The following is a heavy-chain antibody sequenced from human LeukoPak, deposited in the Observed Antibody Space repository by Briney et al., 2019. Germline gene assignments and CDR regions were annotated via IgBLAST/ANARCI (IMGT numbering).Heavy chain of an antibody. D-gene: IGHD2-15*01. CDR3: AWGYGSGGSCYDS. CDR2: INHSGNT. CDR1: GGSFSCHY. Sequence: PSETLSLTCAVYGGSFSCHYWIWIRQPPGKGLEWIGEINHSGNTNYNPSPKSRVTISVDTSKNQFSLKLSSVTAADTAVYYCAWGYGSGGSCYDSWGQGTLVTVSS. V-gene: IGHV4-34*01. J-gene: IGHJ5*01.